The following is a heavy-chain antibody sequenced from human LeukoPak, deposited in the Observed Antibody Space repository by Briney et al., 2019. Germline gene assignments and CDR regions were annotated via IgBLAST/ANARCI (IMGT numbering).Heavy chain of an antibody. Sequence: PGGSLRLSCAASGFTFSSYWMNWVRQAPGKGLEWVANIKQDGSEKYYVDSVKGRFTISRDNAKNSLYLQMNSLRAEDTAVYYCAREFSGSNYGFPFDYWGQGTLVTVSS. CDR1: GFTFSSYW. J-gene: IGHJ4*02. V-gene: IGHV3-7*01. D-gene: IGHD1-26*01. CDR2: IKQDGSEK. CDR3: AREFSGSNYGFPFDY.